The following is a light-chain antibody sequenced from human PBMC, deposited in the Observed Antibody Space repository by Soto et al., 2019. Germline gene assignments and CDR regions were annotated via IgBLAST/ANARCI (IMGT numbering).Light chain of an antibody. Sequence: SVLTQPASVSGSPGQAITISCTGTSSDVGGYNYVSWYQQHPGKAPKLMIYDVSNRPSGVSNRFSGSKSGNTASLTISGLQAEDEADYYCSSYTSSSTPHYVFGTGTKVTVL. CDR2: DVS. V-gene: IGLV2-14*01. CDR3: SSYTSSSTPHYV. J-gene: IGLJ1*01. CDR1: SSDVGGYNY.